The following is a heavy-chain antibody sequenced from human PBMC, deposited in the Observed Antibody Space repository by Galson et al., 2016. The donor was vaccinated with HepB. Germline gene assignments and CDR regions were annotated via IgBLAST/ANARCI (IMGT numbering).Heavy chain of an antibody. Sequence: SLRLSCAASGFTFKKYWMTWVRQALGKGLEWVANINQDRTEKHYVDSVKGRFTISRDNAENSLYLQMNSLGGEDTAVYYCARDRRYCASTTCPLQYYGMDVWGQGTTVTVSS. D-gene: IGHD2-2*01. CDR3: ARDRRYCASTTCPLQYYGMDV. CDR2: INQDRTEK. J-gene: IGHJ6*02. V-gene: IGHV3-7*03. CDR1: GFTFKKYW.